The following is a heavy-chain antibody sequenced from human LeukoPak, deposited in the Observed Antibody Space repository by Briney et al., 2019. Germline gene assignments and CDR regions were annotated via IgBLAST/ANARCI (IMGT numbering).Heavy chain of an antibody. CDR1: GFTFSSYS. CDR2: ISSSSSTI. CDR3: ARDLLVGAPTLGAFDI. Sequence: GGSLRLSCAASGFTFSSYSMNWVRQAPGKGLEWVSYISSSSSTIYYADSVKGRFTISRDNAKNSLYLQMNSLRAEDTAVYYCARDLLVGAPTLGAFDIWGQGTMVTVSS. J-gene: IGHJ3*02. D-gene: IGHD1-26*01. V-gene: IGHV3-48*01.